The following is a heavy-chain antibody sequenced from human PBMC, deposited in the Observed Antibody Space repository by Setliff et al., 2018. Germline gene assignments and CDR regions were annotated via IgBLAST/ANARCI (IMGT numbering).Heavy chain of an antibody. D-gene: IGHD1-1*01. V-gene: IGHV4-39*01. J-gene: IGHJ4*02. CDR2: IYHGGDT. Sequence: LETLSLTCTVSGGSINSGVYYWGWIRQPPGKGLEWIGRIYHGGDTYYNASLKSRLTISVDTSKNQFSLKLRSVTAADTAVYYCARTGTYRYFDYWGQGALVTVSS. CDR3: ARTGTYRYFDY. CDR1: GGSINSGVYY.